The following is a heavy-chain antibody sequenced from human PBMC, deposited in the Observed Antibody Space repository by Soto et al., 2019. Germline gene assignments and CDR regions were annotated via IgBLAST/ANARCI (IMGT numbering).Heavy chain of an antibody. CDR1: GFTFSSYS. J-gene: IGHJ4*02. D-gene: IGHD3-22*01. CDR2: ISGSGGGT. CDR3: AKTPTYYYDSSANYFDY. V-gene: IGHV3-23*01. Sequence: GGSLRLSCAASGFTFSSYSMNWVRQAPGKGLEWVSAISGSGGGTYYADSVKGRFTISRDNSKNTLYLQMNSLRAEDTAIYYCAKTPTYYYDSSANYFDYWGQGTLVTVSS.